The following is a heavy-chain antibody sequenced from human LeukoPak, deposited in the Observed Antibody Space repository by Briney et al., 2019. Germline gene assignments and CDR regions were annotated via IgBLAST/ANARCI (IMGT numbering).Heavy chain of an antibody. CDR1: GYTFTPYG. CDR2: IIAYNGKT. Sequence: ASVEVSYNASGYTFTPYGIRWWRQSPGQGIRWRRWIIAYNGKTNYAQKIQGKVTMTTDKSTSTAYIEQRSLRSYDTAVYCCERGDAFDIWGQGTTVTVSS. V-gene: IGHV1-18*01. CDR3: ERGDAFDI. J-gene: IGHJ3*02.